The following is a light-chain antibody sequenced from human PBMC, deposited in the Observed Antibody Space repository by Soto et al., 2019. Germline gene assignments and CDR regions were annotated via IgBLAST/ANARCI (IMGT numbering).Light chain of an antibody. V-gene: IGKV1-9*01. Sequence: QWTQSPASLSASVGDRVTISCRASQGISSHLAWYQQKPGNAPKLPIYAASTLQPGVESRFSGRGSGTDFTLTLSSLQPEDFATYSCAQANSLPSTLGEGTRLEI. J-gene: IGKJ5*01. CDR3: AQANSLPST. CDR2: AAS. CDR1: QGISSH.